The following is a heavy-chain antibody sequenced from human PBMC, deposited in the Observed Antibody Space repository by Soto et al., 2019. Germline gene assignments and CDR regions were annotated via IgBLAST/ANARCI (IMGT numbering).Heavy chain of an antibody. CDR2: IYFSGST. V-gene: IGHV4-31*03. J-gene: IGHJ4*02. D-gene: IGHD3-22*01. CDR3: ARAPIGFFDSTGFYYPSFFDY. Sequence: QVQLQESGPGLVKPSQSLSLTCTVSGGSISSGGYYWSWIRQPPGKGLEWIGYIYFSGSTYFNPSLKGRVALSVDTSENQFALKLISLTAADPAVYYCARAPIGFFDSTGFYYPSFFDYWGQGTLVTVSS. CDR1: GGSISSGGYY.